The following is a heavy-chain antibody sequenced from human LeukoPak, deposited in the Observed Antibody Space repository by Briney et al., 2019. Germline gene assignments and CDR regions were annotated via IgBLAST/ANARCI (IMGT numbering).Heavy chain of an antibody. CDR1: GVSISSSNFY. CDR3: ARHADSSGYYFFDF. CDR2: MYHRGST. D-gene: IGHD3-22*01. J-gene: IGHJ4*02. V-gene: IGHV4-39*01. Sequence: PSETLSLTCTVSGVSISSSNFYWGWIRQPPGKGLEWIGSMYHRGSTYYNPSLKSRVTISVDTSKNQFSLNLSSVTAADTAVYYWARHADSSGYYFFDFWGQGTLVTVSS.